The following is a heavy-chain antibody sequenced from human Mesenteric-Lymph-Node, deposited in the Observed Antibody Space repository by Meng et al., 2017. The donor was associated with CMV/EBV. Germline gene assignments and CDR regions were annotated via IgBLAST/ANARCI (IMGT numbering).Heavy chain of an antibody. D-gene: IGHD3-9*01. J-gene: IGHJ4*02. Sequence: GESLKISCAASGFSFSIYSLHWVRQAPGKGLEWISYISSTSSTIYYADSVRGRFTVSRDDAKKSLYLLMNSLRVEDTAVYYCARHNLLTGRDVWGQGALVTVSS. CDR2: ISSTSSTI. CDR1: GFSFSIYS. CDR3: ARHNLLTGRDV. V-gene: IGHV3-48*04.